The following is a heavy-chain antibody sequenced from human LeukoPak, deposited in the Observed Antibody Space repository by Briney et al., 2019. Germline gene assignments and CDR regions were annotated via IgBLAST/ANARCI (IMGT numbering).Heavy chain of an antibody. CDR3: AKDQEGTWSPFDY. Sequence: GGSLRPSCTASGFTFSSYGMNWVRQAPGKGLEWVAVISYDGSNKYYADSVKGRFTISRDNSKNTLYLQMNSLRAEDTAVYYCAKDQEGTWSPFDYWGQGTLVTVSS. D-gene: IGHD6-13*01. CDR2: ISYDGSNK. J-gene: IGHJ4*02. CDR1: GFTFSSYG. V-gene: IGHV3-30*18.